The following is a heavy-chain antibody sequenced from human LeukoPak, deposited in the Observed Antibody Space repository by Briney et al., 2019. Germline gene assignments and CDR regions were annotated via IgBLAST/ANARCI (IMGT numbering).Heavy chain of an antibody. J-gene: IGHJ5*02. V-gene: IGHV4-39*07. CDR3: ARSPYSSSWYPFAP. CDR1: GGSISSSSYY. Sequence: SETLSLTCTVSGGSISSSSYYWGWIRQPPGKGLEWIGSIYYSGSTYYNPSLKSRVTISVDTSKNQFSLKLSSVTAADTAVYYCARSPYSSSWYPFAPWGQGTLVTVSS. CDR2: IYYSGST. D-gene: IGHD6-13*01.